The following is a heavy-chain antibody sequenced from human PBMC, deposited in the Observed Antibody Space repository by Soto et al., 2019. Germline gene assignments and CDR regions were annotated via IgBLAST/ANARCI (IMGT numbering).Heavy chain of an antibody. CDR2: IYPGDSDT. J-gene: IGHJ5*02. CDR1: GYSFTSYW. V-gene: IGHV5-51*01. CDR3: ARSKSYSGSYTGWFDP. D-gene: IGHD1-26*01. Sequence: PGESLKISCKGSGYSFTSYWIGWVRQMPGKGLEWMGIIYPGDSDTRYSPSFQGQVTISADKSISTAYLQWSSLKASDTAMYYCARSKSYSGSYTGWFDPWGQGTLVTVSS.